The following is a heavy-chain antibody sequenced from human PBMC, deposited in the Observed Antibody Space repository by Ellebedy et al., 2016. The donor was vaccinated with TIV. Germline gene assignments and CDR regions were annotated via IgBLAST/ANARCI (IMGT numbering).Heavy chain of an antibody. V-gene: IGHV3-23*01. CDR3: AKDGGYPDAFDA. J-gene: IGHJ3*01. CDR1: GFTFSHFA. CDR2: ISGSDSST. Sequence: GGSLRLXXVASGFTFSHFAMTWVRQAPGKGLEWVSGISGSDSSTYYADSVKGRFTISRDESKNTLYLQMNSLRAEDTAMYYCAKDGGYPDAFDAWGQGTMVTVSS. D-gene: IGHD5-12*01.